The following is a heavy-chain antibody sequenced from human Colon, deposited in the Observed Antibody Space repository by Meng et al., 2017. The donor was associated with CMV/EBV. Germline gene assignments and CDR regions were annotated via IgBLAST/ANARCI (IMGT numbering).Heavy chain of an antibody. CDR2: ISYSGNP. CDR1: GGSVNSGSYY. J-gene: IGHJ4*02. V-gene: IGHV4-61*01. CDR3: ARETSGWSTGIDY. Sequence: SGGSVNSGSYYLPWIRQPPGKGLEWIGYISYSGNPNYNPSLKSRLTIEVDTSRNQFSLKLTSVSAADTAMYYCARETSGWSTGIDYWGQGTLVTVSS. D-gene: IGHD6-19*01.